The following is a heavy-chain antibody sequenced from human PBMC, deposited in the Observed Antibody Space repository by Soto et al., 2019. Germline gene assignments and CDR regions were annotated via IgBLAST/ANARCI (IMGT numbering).Heavy chain of an antibody. CDR1: GGTFSSYA. J-gene: IGHJ5*02. D-gene: IGHD1-26*01. V-gene: IGHV1-69*13. CDR3: AREVGATTGSWFDP. CDR2: IIPIFGTA. Sequence: SVKVSCKASGGTFSSYAISWVRQAPGQGREWMGGIIPIFGTANYAQKFQGRVTITADESTSTAYMELSSLRSEDTAVYYCAREVGATTGSWFDPWGQGXLVTVSS.